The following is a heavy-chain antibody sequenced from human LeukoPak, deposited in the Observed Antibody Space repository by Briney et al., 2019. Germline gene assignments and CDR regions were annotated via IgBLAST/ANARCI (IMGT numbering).Heavy chain of an antibody. D-gene: IGHD3-3*01. CDR3: ARNPYYDFWSGYYSETGYYYYMDV. CDR2: IYNSGNT. Sequence: PLETLSLTCTVSGGSISSYYWSWIRQPPGKGLEWIGYIYNSGNTNYNPSLKSRVTLSVDTSKNQFSLKLSSVTAADTAVYYCARNPYYDFWSGYYSETGYYYYMDVWGKGTTVTVSS. J-gene: IGHJ6*03. V-gene: IGHV4-59*01. CDR1: GGSISSYY.